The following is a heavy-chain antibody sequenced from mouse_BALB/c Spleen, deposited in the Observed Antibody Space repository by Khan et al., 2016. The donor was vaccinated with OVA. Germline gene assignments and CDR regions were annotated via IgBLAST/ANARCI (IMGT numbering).Heavy chain of an antibody. D-gene: IGHD1-2*01. CDR3: ARRNYFGYTFAY. CDR2: ISPGSGDT. J-gene: IGHJ3*01. Sequence: VQLQESGAELARPGASVKLSCKASGYTFTDYYINWVKQRTGQGLEWIGEISPGSGDTYYNEKFKGKATLTADKSSTTAYMQLSSLTSEASAVYFGARRNYFGYTFAYWGQRTLVTVAA. V-gene: IGHV1-77*01. CDR1: GYTFTDYY.